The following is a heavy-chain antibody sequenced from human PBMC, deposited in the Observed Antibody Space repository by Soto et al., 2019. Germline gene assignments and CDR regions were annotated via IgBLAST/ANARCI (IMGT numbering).Heavy chain of an antibody. CDR2: TNTSGGNT. D-gene: IGHD3-22*01. CDR1: GYTFTRHY. J-gene: IGHJ4*02. Sequence: VASVRVSCKXSGYTFTRHYIHWVRQTPGQGLEWMGITNTSGGNTNYAPRFQGRVTMTCDTSTSTVYMELRSLRSEDTAVYYCARASTTYSRGYYSAVDYWGQGTLVTVSS. CDR3: ARASTTYSRGYYSAVDY. V-gene: IGHV1-46*01.